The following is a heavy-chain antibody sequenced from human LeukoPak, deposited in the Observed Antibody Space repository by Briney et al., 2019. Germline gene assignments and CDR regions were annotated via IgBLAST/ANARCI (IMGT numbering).Heavy chain of an antibody. CDR3: TRGFGSGSSLPFDY. CDR1: GFTFSSYW. D-gene: IGHD3-10*01. CDR2: VESDGSST. J-gene: IGHJ4*02. Sequence: PGGSLRLSCVASGFTFSSYWMHWVRPAPGKGLVWVSRVESDGSSTNYADSVKGRFTISRDNAKNTLYLQMNSLRAEDTALYYCTRGFGSGSSLPFDYWGQGTLVTVSS. V-gene: IGHV3-74*01.